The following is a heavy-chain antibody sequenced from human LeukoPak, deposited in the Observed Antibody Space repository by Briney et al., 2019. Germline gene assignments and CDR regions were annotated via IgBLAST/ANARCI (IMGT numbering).Heavy chain of an antibody. CDR1: GYTFIGHY. J-gene: IGHJ6*02. CDR2: TNPNSGGT. D-gene: IGHD6-13*01. Sequence: ASVKVSCTASGYTFIGHYIHWVRQAPGQGLEWMGWTNPNSGGTKYAQKFQGWVTMTRDTSINTADMELNRLRSDDTAVYYCARDKSWAAAGSYYYYYGMDVWGQGTTVTVSS. V-gene: IGHV1-2*04. CDR3: ARDKSWAAAGSYYYYYGMDV.